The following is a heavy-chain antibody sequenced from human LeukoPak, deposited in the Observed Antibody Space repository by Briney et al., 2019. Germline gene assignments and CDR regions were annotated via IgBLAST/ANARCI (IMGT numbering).Heavy chain of an antibody. Sequence: GGSLRLSCAASGFTFSSYGMHWVCQAPGKGLEWVAVISYDGSNKYYADSVKGRITISRDNSKNTLYLQMNSLRAEDTAVYYCAKELYDFWSGPTIEYYMDVWGKGTTVTVSS. CDR2: ISYDGSNK. CDR3: AKELYDFWSGPTIEYYMDV. CDR1: GFTFSSYG. J-gene: IGHJ6*03. D-gene: IGHD3-3*01. V-gene: IGHV3-30*18.